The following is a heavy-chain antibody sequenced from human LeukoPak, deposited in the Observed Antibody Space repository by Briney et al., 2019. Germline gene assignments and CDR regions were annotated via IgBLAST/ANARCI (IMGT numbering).Heavy chain of an antibody. V-gene: IGHV4-4*02. D-gene: IGHD2-15*01. J-gene: IGHJ3*02. CDR1: GGSISSSNW. Sequence: PSETLSLTCTVSGGSISSSNWWSWVRQPPGKGLEWIGEIYHSGSTNYNPSLKSRVTISVDTSKNQFSLKLSSVTAADTAVYYCARRSFSKVVVDAFDIWGQGTMVTVSS. CDR2: IYHSGST. CDR3: ARRSFSKVVVDAFDI.